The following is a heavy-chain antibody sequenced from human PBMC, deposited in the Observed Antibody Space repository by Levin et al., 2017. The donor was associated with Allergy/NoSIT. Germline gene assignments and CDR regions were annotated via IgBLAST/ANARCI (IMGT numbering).Heavy chain of an antibody. Sequence: SETLSLTCAISGDSVSSNSAAWNWIRQSPSRGLEWLGRTYYRSKWYNDYAVSVKSRITINPDTSKNQFSLQLNSVTPEDTAVYYCARASCRGGSCYSGNYYYYGMDVWGQGTTVTVSS. J-gene: IGHJ6*02. CDR3: ARASCRGGSCYSGNYYYYGMDV. D-gene: IGHD2-15*01. CDR2: TYYRSKWYN. V-gene: IGHV6-1*01. CDR1: GDSVSSNSAA.